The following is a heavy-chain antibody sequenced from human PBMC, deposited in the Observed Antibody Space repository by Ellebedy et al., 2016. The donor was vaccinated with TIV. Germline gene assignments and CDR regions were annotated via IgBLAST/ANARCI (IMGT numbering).Heavy chain of an antibody. J-gene: IGHJ4*02. V-gene: IGHV3-7*03. CDR1: GFTFSSYW. Sequence: GESLKISCVVSGFTFSSYWMSWVRQAPGKGLEWVANIKEDGNEKYYVDSVKGRFTISRDNAKNSLYLQMNSLRAEDTAVYYCARGKGSYIFDSWGQGTLVTVSS. D-gene: IGHD1-26*01. CDR2: IKEDGNEK. CDR3: ARGKGSYIFDS.